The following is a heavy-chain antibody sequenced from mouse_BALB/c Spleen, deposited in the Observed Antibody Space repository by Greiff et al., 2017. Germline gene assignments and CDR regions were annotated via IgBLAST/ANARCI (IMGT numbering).Heavy chain of an antibody. J-gene: IGHJ4*01. CDR3: ARGGAYGSSYAMDY. CDR1: GFTFSSYA. V-gene: IGHV5-6-5*01. Sequence: EVQGVESGGGLVKPGGSLKLSCAASGFTFSSYAMSWVRQTPEKRLEWVASISSGGSTYYPDSVKGRFTISRDNARNILYLQMSSLRSEDTAMYYCARGGAYGSSYAMDYWGQGTSVTVSS. CDR2: ISSGGST. D-gene: IGHD1-1*01.